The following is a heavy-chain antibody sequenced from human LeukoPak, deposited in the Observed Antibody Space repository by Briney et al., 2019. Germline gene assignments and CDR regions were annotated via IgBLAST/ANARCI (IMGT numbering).Heavy chain of an antibody. V-gene: IGHV3-15*01. CDR1: RFSFSNAW. J-gene: IGHJ4*02. CDR3: TTDLRWELRPFDY. CDR2: IRSNTDGGTT. Sequence: GGSLRLSRAASRFSFSNAWMSWVRQAPGKGLEWGGRIRSNTDGGTTDYATPVKDRFTISRDDSKNTLFLQMNSLKTEDTAVYYCTTDLRWELRPFDYWGQGTLVTVSS. D-gene: IGHD4-23*01.